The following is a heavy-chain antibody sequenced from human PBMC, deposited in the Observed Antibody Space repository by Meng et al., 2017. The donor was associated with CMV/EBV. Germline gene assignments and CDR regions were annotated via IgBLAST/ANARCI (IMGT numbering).Heavy chain of an antibody. J-gene: IGHJ3*02. CDR3: ARGSRYGDRLTSMYDAFDI. V-gene: IGHV3-74*01. CDR2: INSDGSST. D-gene: IGHD4-17*01. Sequence: GESLKISCAASGFIFSSYWMHWVRQAPGKGLVWVSRINSDGSSTSYADSVKGRFTISRDNAKNTLYLQMNSLRAEDTAVYYCARGSRYGDRLTSMYDAFDIWGQGTMVTVSS. CDR1: GFIFSSYW.